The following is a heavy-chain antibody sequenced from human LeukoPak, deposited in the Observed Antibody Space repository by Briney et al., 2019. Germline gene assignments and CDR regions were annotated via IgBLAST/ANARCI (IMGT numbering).Heavy chain of an antibody. CDR1: GGSISSYY. CDR2: IYYSGST. Sequence: PSETLSLTCTVSGGSISSYYWSWIRQPPGKGLEWIGYIYYSGSTNYNPSLKSRVTISVDTPKNQFSLKLSSVTAADTAGYYCARTSGSYYYFDYWDQGTLVTVSS. J-gene: IGHJ4*02. CDR3: ARTSGSYYYFDY. V-gene: IGHV4-59*01. D-gene: IGHD1-26*01.